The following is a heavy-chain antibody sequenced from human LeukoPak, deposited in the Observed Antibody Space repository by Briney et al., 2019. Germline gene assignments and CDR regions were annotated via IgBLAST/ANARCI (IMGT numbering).Heavy chain of an antibody. CDR1: GYTFTSYD. D-gene: IGHD3-3*01. V-gene: IGHV1-18*01. J-gene: IGHJ5*02. CDR2: MNPNSGNT. Sequence: GASVKVSCKASGYTFTSYDINWVRQATGQGLEWMGWMNPNSGNTNYAQKLQGRVTMTTDTSTSTAYMEQRSLRSDDTAVYYCARDFWSGYRRFDPWGQGTLVTVSS. CDR3: ARDFWSGYRRFDP.